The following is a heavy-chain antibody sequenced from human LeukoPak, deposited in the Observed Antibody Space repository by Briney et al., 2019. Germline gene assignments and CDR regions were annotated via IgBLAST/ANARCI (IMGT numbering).Heavy chain of an antibody. CDR1: GFTFNSYS. V-gene: IGHV3-33*08. CDR2: IWYDGGIK. Sequence: GGSLRLSCAASGFTFNSYSMNWVRQAPGKGLEWVAVIWYDGGIKYYADSVKGRFTVSRDNSKSTLYLQLNSLRAEDTAVYYCARISCTGNSCRPYSYYDMDVWGQGTTVTVSS. CDR3: ARISCTGNSCRPYSYYDMDV. J-gene: IGHJ6*02. D-gene: IGHD2-8*02.